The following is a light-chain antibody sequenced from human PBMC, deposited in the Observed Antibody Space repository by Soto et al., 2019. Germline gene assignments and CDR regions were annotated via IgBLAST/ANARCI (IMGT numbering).Light chain of an antibody. J-gene: IGKJ1*01. Sequence: DIVMTQSPDSLAVSLGERATINCRSSQSVLYTSNNQNYLAWYQQKPGQPPKLLIYWASTRESGVPDRFSGSASGTDFTLTISSLQAEDVAVYYCQQYHSAPRTFGQGTKVEIK. CDR3: QQYHSAPRT. CDR2: WAS. V-gene: IGKV4-1*01. CDR1: QSVLYTSNNQNY.